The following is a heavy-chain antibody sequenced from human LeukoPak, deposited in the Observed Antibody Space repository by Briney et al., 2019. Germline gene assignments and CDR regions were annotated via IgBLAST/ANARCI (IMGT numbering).Heavy chain of an antibody. CDR2: IKTDGSNT. CDR1: GFTFSSYW. J-gene: IGHJ6*03. CDR3: TRDGDTGMVGGYYYYMDV. D-gene: IGHD5-18*01. Sequence: SGGSLRLSCAASGFTFSSYWMHWVRQAPGKGLAWVSRIKTDGSNTNYADSVKGRFSISRDNAKNSLYPQMNTLRAQGTAVYYCTRDGDTGMVGGYYYYMDVWGKGTTVTVSS. V-gene: IGHV3-74*01.